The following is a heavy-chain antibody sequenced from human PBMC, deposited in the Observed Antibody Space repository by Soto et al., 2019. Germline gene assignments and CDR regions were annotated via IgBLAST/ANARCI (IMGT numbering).Heavy chain of an antibody. CDR1: GFTFTSYD. J-gene: IGHJ6*02. V-gene: IGHV3-30*03. Sequence: GGSLRLSCVGSGFTFTSYDMHWVRQAPGKGLEWMALILHDGSAEYYADSVKGRFTISRDNSRSTLYLQMNSLRAEDTAVYYCARSRDGYSFYFYYGMDGWGQGTTVTVSS. CDR3: ARSRDGYSFYFYYGMDG. CDR2: ILHDGSAE. D-gene: IGHD4-4*01.